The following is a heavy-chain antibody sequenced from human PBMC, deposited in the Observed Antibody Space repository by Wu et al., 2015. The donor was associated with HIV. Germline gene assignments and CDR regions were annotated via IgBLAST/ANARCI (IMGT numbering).Heavy chain of an antibody. CDR2: ISVYNDKT. CDR1: GYTFARYG. CDR3: ARDIFPGGELLVADY. J-gene: IGHJ4*02. V-gene: IGHV1-18*01. D-gene: IGHD3-10*01. Sequence: QVQLVQSGAEVKKPGASVKVSCKGVGYTFARYGITWVRQAPGQGLEWMGWISVYNDKTVYGQKFQDRFTMTTDTSTSTAYMELRSLRSDDTATYFCARDIFPGGELLVADYWGQGTLVSVSS.